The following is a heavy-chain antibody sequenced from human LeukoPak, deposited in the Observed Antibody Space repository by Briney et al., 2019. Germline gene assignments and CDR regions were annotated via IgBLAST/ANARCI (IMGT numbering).Heavy chain of an antibody. D-gene: IGHD6-13*01. J-gene: IGHJ4*02. CDR1: GFTFSTYW. V-gene: IGHV3-7*02. CDR3: ASSRWQAFDS. Sequence: GGSLRLSCVASGFTFSTYWMSWVRQAPGKGLKWVAHIKQDGSEKYYVDSVKGRFTVSRDNAKNSVYLQLSSLRTEDTAAYYCASSRWQAFDSWGQGILVTVSS. CDR2: IKQDGSEK.